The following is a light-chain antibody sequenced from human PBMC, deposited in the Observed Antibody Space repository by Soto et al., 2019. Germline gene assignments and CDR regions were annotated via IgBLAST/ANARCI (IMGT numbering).Light chain of an antibody. CDR3: QQRSIWPWT. CDR1: QSVTYN. Sequence: ETMLTQSPATLSASPGERVTLSCRATQSVTYNLAWYQQKPGQAPRLLIYGASTRASDVPARFSGSGSGAEFTLTISSLEPEDFAVFYCQQRSIWPWTFGEGTKVAIK. J-gene: IGKJ1*01. CDR2: GAS. V-gene: IGKV3-15*01.